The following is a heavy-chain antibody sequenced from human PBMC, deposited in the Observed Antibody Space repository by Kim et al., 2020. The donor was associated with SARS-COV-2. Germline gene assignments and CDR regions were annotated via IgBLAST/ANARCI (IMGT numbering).Heavy chain of an antibody. D-gene: IGHD1-1*01. CDR1: GYIFTNYW. J-gene: IGHJ4*02. Sequence: GESLKISCKGSGYIFTNYWITWVRQVPGKGLEWMGKIDPSNSHAYYGPSFQGHVTMSIDKSISTAYLQWSSLKASDTAMFYCAAVTGTTVPVGQWGQGTRVTVSS. CDR3: AAVTGTTVPVGQ. V-gene: IGHV5-10-1*01. CDR2: IDPSNSHA.